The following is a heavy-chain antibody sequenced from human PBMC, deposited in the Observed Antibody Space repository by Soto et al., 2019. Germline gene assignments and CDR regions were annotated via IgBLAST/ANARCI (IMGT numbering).Heavy chain of an antibody. Sequence: ASVKVSCKASGFTFSSSAVQWVRQARGQRLEWIGKIVVGSGNTNYAQKFQERVTITRDMSTSTAYMELRGLRSDDTAVYYCARDRYYYGSGSYYISWFDPWGQGTLVTVSS. J-gene: IGHJ5*02. CDR2: IVVGSGNT. CDR3: ARDRYYYGSGSYYISWFDP. D-gene: IGHD3-10*01. CDR1: GFTFSSSA. V-gene: IGHV1-58*01.